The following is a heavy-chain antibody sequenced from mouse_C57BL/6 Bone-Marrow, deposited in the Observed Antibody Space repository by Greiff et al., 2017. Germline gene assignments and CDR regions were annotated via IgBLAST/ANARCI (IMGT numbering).Heavy chain of an antibody. V-gene: IGHV2-2*01. CDR1: GFSFTSYG. Sequence: VQLQQSGPGLVQPSQSLSITCTVSGFSFTSYGVHWVRQSPGKGLEWLGVIWSGGSTDYNAAFISRLSISKDNSKSQVFFKMNSLQADDTAIYYCARNPRYYGSRRWYFDVWGTGTTVTVSS. CDR3: ARNPRYYGSRRWYFDV. J-gene: IGHJ1*03. CDR2: IWSGGST. D-gene: IGHD1-1*01.